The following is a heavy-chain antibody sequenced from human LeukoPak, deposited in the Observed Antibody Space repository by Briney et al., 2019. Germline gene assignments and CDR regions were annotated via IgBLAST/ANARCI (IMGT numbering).Heavy chain of an antibody. V-gene: IGHV3-48*03. J-gene: IGHJ4*02. D-gene: IGHD1-20*01. CDR3: ATLGYNWNLDY. CDR2: ISSSGSTI. Sequence: GGSLRLSCAASGFTFSSYEMSWVRQAPGKGLEWVSYISSSGSTIYYADSVKGRFTISRDNAKNSLYLQMNSLRAEDTAVYYCATLGYNWNLDYWGQGTLVTVSS. CDR1: GFTFSSYE.